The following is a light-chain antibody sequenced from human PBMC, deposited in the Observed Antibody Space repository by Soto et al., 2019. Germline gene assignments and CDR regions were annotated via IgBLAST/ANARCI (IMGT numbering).Light chain of an antibody. CDR3: QQYGSSPMYT. CDR1: QSVSSSY. V-gene: IGKV3-20*01. CDR2: GAS. Sequence: EIVLTQSPGTLSLSPEERATLSCRASQSVSSSYLAWYQQKPGQAPRLLNYGASSRAAGIPDRFSGSGSGTDFTLTISRLEAEDFAVYYCQQYGSSPMYTFGQGTKLEIK. J-gene: IGKJ2*01.